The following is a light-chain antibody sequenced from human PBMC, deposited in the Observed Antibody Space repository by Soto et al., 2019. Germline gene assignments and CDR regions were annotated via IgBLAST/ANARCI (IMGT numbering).Light chain of an antibody. CDR3: QQYNSYRT. CDR2: KAS. Sequence: DIQMTQSPSTLSASVGDRVTITCRASQSISSWLAWYQQKPGKAPTVLIYKASSLESGVPSRFSGSGSGTELTLTISSLQPDDFATYYCQQYNSYRTFGQGTKVEIK. CDR1: QSISSW. V-gene: IGKV1-5*03. J-gene: IGKJ1*01.